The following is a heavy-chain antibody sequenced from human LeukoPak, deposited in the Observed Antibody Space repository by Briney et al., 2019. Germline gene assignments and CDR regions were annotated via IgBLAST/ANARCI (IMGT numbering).Heavy chain of an antibody. D-gene: IGHD3-10*01. CDR1: GFTFCSYA. V-gene: IGHV3-23*01. Sequence: GGSLRLSCAISGFTFCSYAVNWVRQAPGKGLEWVSAISGSDENTFYADSVKGRFTISRDNPKNTLYLQMNSLRAEDTAVYYCAKPYGSGTYYTDFYYGMDVWGQGTTVTVSS. CDR3: AKPYGSGTYYTDFYYGMDV. J-gene: IGHJ6*02. CDR2: ISGSDENT.